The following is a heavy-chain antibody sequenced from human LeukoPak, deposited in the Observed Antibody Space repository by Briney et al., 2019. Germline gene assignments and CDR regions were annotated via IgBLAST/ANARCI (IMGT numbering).Heavy chain of an antibody. CDR3: ARGEGTLAGRRWPYYFYYYMDV. CDR1: GGSFSDYY. CDR2: INHSGTT. V-gene: IGHV4-34*01. J-gene: IGHJ6*03. D-gene: IGHD6-19*01. Sequence: SETLSLTCVVYGGSFSDYYWSWVRQPPGKGLEWIGEINHSGTTKYNPSLKSRVTISIHTSNNQFSLNLNSVTAADTAVYFCARGEGTLAGRRWPYYFYYYMDVWGKGITVTVSS.